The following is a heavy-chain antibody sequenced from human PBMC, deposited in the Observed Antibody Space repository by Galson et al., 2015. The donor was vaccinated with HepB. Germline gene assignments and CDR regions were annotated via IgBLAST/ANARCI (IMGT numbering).Heavy chain of an antibody. D-gene: IGHD2-2*01. CDR1: GGTFSSYT. V-gene: IGHV1-69*02. CDR2: IIPILGIA. J-gene: IGHJ6*02. CDR3: ASLVVPAAIRYYYYGMDV. Sequence: SVKVSCKASGGTFSSYTISWVRQAPGQGLEWMGRIIPILGIANYAQKLQGRVTITADKSTSTAYMELSSLRSEDTAVYYCASLVVPAAIRYYYYGMDVWGQGTTVTVSS.